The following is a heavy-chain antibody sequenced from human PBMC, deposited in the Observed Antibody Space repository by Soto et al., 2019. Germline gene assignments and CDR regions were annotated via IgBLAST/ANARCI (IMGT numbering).Heavy chain of an antibody. CDR1: GFTFSSYG. Sequence: QVQLVESGGGVVQPGRSLRLSCAASGFTFSSYGMHWVRQAPGKGLEWVAVIGYDGSSKYYADSVKGRFTISRDNSKNTLYLQMNRLRAEDTAVYYCARVTGDYYYYGMDVWGQGTTVTASS. J-gene: IGHJ6*02. V-gene: IGHV3-33*01. CDR2: IGYDGSSK. CDR3: ARVTGDYYYYGMDV.